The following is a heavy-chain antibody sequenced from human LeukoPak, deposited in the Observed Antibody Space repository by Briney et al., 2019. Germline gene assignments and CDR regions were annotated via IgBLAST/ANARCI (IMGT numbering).Heavy chain of an antibody. CDR3: AKEDGSGRWY. CDR2: IHTSGST. V-gene: IGHV4-4*07. CDR1: RGSISSYY. J-gene: IGHJ4*02. Sequence: SETLSLTCTVPRGSISSYYWSSIRQPAGKGLEWIGRIHTSGSTNYNPSLKSRVTMSVDTSKNQFSLKLNSVTAADTAVYYWAKEDGSGRWYWGQGTLVTVSS. D-gene: IGHD3-10*01.